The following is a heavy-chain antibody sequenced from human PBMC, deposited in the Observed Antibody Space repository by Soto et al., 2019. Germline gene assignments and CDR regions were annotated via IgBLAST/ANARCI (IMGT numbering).Heavy chain of an antibody. Sequence: GGSLRLSCAASGFTFSSYGMHWVRQAPGKGLEWVAVISYDGSNKYYADSVKGRFTISRDNSKNTLYLQMNSLRAEDTAVYYCAKDSLGEAYYYYYMDVWGKGTTVTVSS. CDR2: ISYDGSNK. V-gene: IGHV3-30*18. J-gene: IGHJ6*03. D-gene: IGHD4-17*01. CDR3: AKDSLGEAYYYYYMDV. CDR1: GFTFSSYG.